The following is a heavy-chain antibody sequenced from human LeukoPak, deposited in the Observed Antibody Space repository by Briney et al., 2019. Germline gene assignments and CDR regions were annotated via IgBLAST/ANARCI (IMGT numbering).Heavy chain of an antibody. CDR1: GFTFRSYA. D-gene: IGHD2-15*01. Sequence: GGPLRLSCPASGFTFRSYAISWVRQAPGKGLEWVSAISGSGVRTCYADSVKRRLTISRDNYTNPLYLQMSSLGAEDTAVYYCAKEQGIVVVVAEPVGMDVWGQGTTVTVSS. J-gene: IGHJ6*02. CDR2: ISGSGVRT. V-gene: IGHV3-23*01. CDR3: AKEQGIVVVVAEPVGMDV.